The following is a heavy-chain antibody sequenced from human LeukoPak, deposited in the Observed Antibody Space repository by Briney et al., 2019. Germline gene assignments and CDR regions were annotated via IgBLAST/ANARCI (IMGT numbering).Heavy chain of an antibody. D-gene: IGHD6-13*01. V-gene: IGHV3-30*02. CDR2: IRYDGSNK. J-gene: IGHJ6*03. CDR3: AKWIAAAGANYYYYMDV. CDR1: VFTFSSYG. Sequence: GGSLRRSCAASVFTFSSYGMHWVRQAPGKGLEWVAFIRYDGSNKYYADSVKGRFTSSRDNSKNTLYLQMSSLRAEDTAVYYCAKWIAAAGANYYYYMDVWGKGTTVTVSS.